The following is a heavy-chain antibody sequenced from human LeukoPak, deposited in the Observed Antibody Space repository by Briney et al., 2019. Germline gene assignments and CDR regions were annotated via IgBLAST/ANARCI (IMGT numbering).Heavy chain of an antibody. Sequence: PGGSLRLSCAASGFTVSSNYMSWVRQAPGKGLEWVSVIYSGGSTYYADSVKGRFTISRDNSKNTLYLQMNSLRAEDTAVYYCARGYDSSGYLFQHWGQGTLVTVSS. CDR1: GFTVSSNY. CDR2: IYSGGST. CDR3: ARGYDSSGYLFQH. J-gene: IGHJ1*01. D-gene: IGHD3-22*01. V-gene: IGHV3-53*01.